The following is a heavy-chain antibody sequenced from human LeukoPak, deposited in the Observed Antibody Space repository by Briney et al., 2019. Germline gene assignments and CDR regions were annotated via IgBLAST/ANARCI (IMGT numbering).Heavy chain of an antibody. CDR2: IKGDGSST. V-gene: IGHV3-74*01. D-gene: IGHD2-2*01. Sequence: GGSLRLSCAASGFTFTTYWMHWVRQVPGKGLVWVARIKGDGSSTRHADSMKGRFTISRDNAKNTLYLQMNSLREDDSAVYYCVREGLECSGSSCQRAAFDYWGQGTLVTVSS. J-gene: IGHJ4*02. CDR3: VREGLECSGSSCQRAAFDY. CDR1: GFTFTTYW.